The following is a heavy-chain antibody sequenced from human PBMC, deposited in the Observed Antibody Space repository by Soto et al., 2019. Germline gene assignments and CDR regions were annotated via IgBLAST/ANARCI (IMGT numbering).Heavy chain of an antibody. V-gene: IGHV3-53*01. Sequence: PGGSLRRSCAPSGFTVHANYMSWFRRASGKALKWVAVVFSGGSTFDAASVKGRFTISRDTSKNTLSLQRNSLRAEDTAVYFCASARTYNYAFDFWGQGTLVTVSS. CDR1: GFTVHANY. J-gene: IGHJ4*02. CDR3: ASARTYNYAFDF. CDR2: VFSGGST. D-gene: IGHD5-18*01.